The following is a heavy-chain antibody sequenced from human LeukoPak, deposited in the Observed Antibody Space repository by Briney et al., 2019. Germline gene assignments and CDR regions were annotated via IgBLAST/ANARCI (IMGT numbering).Heavy chain of an antibody. D-gene: IGHD6-13*01. J-gene: IGHJ3*02. CDR1: GGSISSSSYY. V-gene: IGHV4-39*07. CDR2: IYYSGST. Sequence: SETLSLTCTVSGGSISSSSYYWGWIRQPPGKGLEWIGGIYYSGSTYYNPSLKSRVTISVDTSKNQFSLKLSSVTAADTAVYYCARDPFRIAAAGTHDAFDIWGQGTMVTVSS. CDR3: ARDPFRIAAAGTHDAFDI.